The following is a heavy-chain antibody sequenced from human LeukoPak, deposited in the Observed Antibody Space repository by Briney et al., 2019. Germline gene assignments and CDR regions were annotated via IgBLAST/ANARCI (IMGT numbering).Heavy chain of an antibody. J-gene: IGHJ4*02. CDR2: IYPGDSDT. CDR1: GYSFPNYW. Sequence: GESLKISCKGSGYSFPNYWIAWVRQMPGKGLEWMGIIYPGDSDTRYSPSFQGQVAISADKSISTAYLQWSSLKASDSAMYYCARLRTYGDYALNYWGQGTLVTVSS. V-gene: IGHV5-51*01. D-gene: IGHD4-17*01. CDR3: ARLRTYGDYALNY.